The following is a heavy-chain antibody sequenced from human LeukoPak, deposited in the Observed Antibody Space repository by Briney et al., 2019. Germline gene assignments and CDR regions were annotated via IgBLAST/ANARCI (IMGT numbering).Heavy chain of an antibody. CDR3: ARGLRGNYDY. J-gene: IGHJ4*02. Sequence: GGSLRLSCAASGFTFSDYAMAWVRQAPGKGLEWVSSISTSGNTYYADSVKGRFTISRDNSKDTLYLQMNGLTTEDTALYYCARGLRGNYDYWGQGTLVTVSS. V-gene: IGHV3-23*01. CDR1: GFTFSDYA. CDR2: ISTSGNT. D-gene: IGHD1-7*01.